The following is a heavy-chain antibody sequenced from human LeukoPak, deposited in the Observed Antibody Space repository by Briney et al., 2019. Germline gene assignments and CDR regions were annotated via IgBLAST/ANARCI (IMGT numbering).Heavy chain of an antibody. CDR3: ARELGATVVNYGMDV. CDR1: GGSISSYY. Sequence: SETLSLTCTVSGGSISSYYWSWIRQPPGKGLEWIGHIYYSGNTNYNPSLKSRVTISVDTSKNQLSLKLTSMTAADTAVYYCARELGATVVNYGMDVWGQGTTVTVSS. D-gene: IGHD4-23*01. CDR2: IYYSGNT. V-gene: IGHV4-59*01. J-gene: IGHJ6*02.